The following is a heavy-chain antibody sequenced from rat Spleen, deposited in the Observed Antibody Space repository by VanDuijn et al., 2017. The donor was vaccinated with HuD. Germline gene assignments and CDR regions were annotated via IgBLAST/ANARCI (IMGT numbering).Heavy chain of an antibody. CDR3: ARHGGLRNWFAY. J-gene: IGHJ3*01. D-gene: IGHD4-1*01. CDR2: ISTEGTNT. Sequence: EVQLVESDGGLTQPGRSLKLSCAASGFTFSDYDMAWVRQAPTRGLEWIASISTEGTNTYYRDSVKGRFTISRDDAKSTQFLLMDSLRSEDTATYYCARHGGLRNWFAYWGQGTLVTVSS. CDR1: GFTFSDYD. V-gene: IGHV5S13*01.